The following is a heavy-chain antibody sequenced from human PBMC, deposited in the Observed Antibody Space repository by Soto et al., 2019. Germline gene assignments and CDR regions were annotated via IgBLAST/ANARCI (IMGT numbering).Heavy chain of an antibody. V-gene: IGHV6-1*01. CDR3: ARKEGYDDSSGPFDY. J-gene: IGHJ4*02. CDR2: TYYRSKWYN. CDR1: GDSVSSNSAA. Sequence: QVQLQQSGPGLVKPSQTLSLTCAISGDSVSSNSAAWNWIRQSPSRGLEWLGRTYYRSKWYNDYAVSVESRITINPDTSKNPFPLHLNSVTTEDTAVYYCARKEGYDDSSGPFDYWGQGTLVAVSS. D-gene: IGHD3-22*01.